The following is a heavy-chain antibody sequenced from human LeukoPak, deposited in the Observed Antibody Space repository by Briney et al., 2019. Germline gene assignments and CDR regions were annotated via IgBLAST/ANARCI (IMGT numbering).Heavy chain of an antibody. V-gene: IGHV1-8*03. D-gene: IGHD5-18*01. J-gene: IGHJ6*03. CDR2: VNPRSGDA. CDR1: GYTFISYN. Sequence: ASVKLSCKASGYTFISYNINWLRQATGHGLEWMGWVNPRSGDAGYLQKFQGRLTITRDSSIDTAYMDLSGLNSEDTAVYYCARNAKGYSYGYGTYYYYYMDVWGKGTTVTISS. CDR3: ARNAKGYSYGYGTYYYYYMDV.